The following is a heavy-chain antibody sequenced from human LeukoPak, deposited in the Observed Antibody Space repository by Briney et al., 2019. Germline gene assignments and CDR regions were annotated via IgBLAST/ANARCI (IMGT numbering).Heavy chain of an antibody. CDR2: MYSGGTT. V-gene: IGHV4-59*01. Sequence: SETLSLTCTVSDGSINGYYWSWIRQPPGKGLDWIGYMYSGGTTNYSPSLKSRVTISVDTSKNQFSLKLNSVSAADTAVYYCARHRGPTTEVTRDFDYWGQGTLVTVSS. CDR1: DGSINGYY. CDR3: ARHRGPTTEVTRDFDY. D-gene: IGHD4-23*01. J-gene: IGHJ4*02.